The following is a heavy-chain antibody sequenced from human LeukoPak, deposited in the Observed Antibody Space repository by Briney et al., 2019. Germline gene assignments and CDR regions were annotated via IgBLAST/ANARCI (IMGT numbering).Heavy chain of an antibody. J-gene: IGHJ4*02. CDR3: ARALGIAVAGTCLDY. D-gene: IGHD6-19*01. CDR2: INPNSGGT. CDR1: GYSFTSYW. V-gene: IGHV1-2*02. Sequence: GESLKISCKGSGYSFTSYWIGWVRQAPGQGLEWMGWINPNSGGTNYAQKFQGRVTMTRDTSISTAYMELSRLRSDDTAVYYSARALGIAVAGTCLDYWGQGTLVTVSS.